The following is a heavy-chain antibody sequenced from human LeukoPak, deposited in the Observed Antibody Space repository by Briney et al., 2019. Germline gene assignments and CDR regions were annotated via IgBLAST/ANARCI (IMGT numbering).Heavy chain of an antibody. J-gene: IGHJ5*02. CDR1: GFTFSNYG. CDR3: GRSSGWLLNS. CDR2: IPNDGSNN. D-gene: IGHD5-18*01. V-gene: IGHV3-30*02. Sequence: GGSLRLSCAASGFTFSNYGLHWVRQAPGKGLEWVAFIPNDGSNNHYGDAVKGRFTISRDNSKNTLYLQMNSLRVEDTATYYCGRSSGWLLNSWSQGTLVTVSS.